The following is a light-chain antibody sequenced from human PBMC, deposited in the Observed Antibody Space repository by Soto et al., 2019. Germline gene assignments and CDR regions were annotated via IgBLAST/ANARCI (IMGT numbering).Light chain of an antibody. CDR2: GAS. Sequence: EMVLTQSPGTLSLSPGERATLSCRASQSVSSSYLAWYQQNPGQAPRLLIYGASSRATGIPDWVSGSGSGTDFTLTISMLEPEDFAVYYCQQYGGSPWTFGQGTTVEIK. CDR3: QQYGGSPWT. J-gene: IGKJ1*01. CDR1: QSVSSSY. V-gene: IGKV3-20*01.